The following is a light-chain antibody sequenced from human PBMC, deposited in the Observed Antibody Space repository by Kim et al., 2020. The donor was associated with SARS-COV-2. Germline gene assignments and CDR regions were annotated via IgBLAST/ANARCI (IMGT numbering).Light chain of an antibody. V-gene: IGKV3-20*01. Sequence: QGERATLSCRASQSVSSSYLAWYQQKPGQAPRLLIYGASSRATGIPDRFSGSGSGTDFTLTISRLEPEDFAVYYCQQYGSSLTWTFGQGTKVDIK. CDR1: QSVSSSY. CDR3: QQYGSSLTWT. J-gene: IGKJ1*01. CDR2: GAS.